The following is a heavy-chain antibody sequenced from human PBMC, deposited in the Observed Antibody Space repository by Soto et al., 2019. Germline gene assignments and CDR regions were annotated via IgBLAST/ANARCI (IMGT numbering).Heavy chain of an antibody. CDR1: GFTFSDYY. V-gene: IGHV3-11*06. CDR3: ARSGDNYNRLDY. D-gene: IGHD1-1*01. J-gene: IGHJ4*02. Sequence: GGSLRLSCAASGFTFSDYYISWIRQAPGKGLEWISYSSNSGTFSRYADSVKGRFSISRDNTKNLLYLQMNSLRAEDTAVYYCARSGDNYNRLDYWGQGTPVTVCS. CDR2: SSNSGTFS.